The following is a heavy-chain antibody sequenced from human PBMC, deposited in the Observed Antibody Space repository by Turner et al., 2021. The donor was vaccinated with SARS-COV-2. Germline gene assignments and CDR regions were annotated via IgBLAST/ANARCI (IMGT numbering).Heavy chain of an antibody. CDR3: AKLSVDTALVFEY. J-gene: IGHJ4*02. V-gene: IGHV3-23*01. CDR1: GFTFSRSA. CDR2: ISGSGTRT. D-gene: IGHD5-18*01. Sequence: EVQLLGAGGGLANPGGSLRPSCAASGFTFSRSAMSWVRQAPGRGLEWVSAISGSGTRTYYTDSVEGRFTVSRDNSKNTLYLQMDSLGADDTAVYYCAKLSVDTALVFEYWGQGTLVTVSS.